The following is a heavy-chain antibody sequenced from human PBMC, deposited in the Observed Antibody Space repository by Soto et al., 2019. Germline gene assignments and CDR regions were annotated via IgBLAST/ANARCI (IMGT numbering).Heavy chain of an antibody. Sequence: SVKVSCKASGGTFSSYAISWVRQAPGQGLDWMGGIIPIFGTANYAQKFQGRVTITADESTSTAYMELSSLRSEDTVVYYCARGRAVAGPDYYYYYGMDVWGQGTTVTVSS. V-gene: IGHV1-69*13. CDR3: ARGRAVAGPDYYYYYGMDV. J-gene: IGHJ6*02. D-gene: IGHD6-19*01. CDR2: IIPIFGTA. CDR1: GGTFSSYA.